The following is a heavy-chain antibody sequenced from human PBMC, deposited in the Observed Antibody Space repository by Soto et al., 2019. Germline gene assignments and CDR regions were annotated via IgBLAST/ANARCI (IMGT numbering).Heavy chain of an antibody. CDR1: GGSIGSCCDY. V-gene: IGHV4-31*03. CDR2: IDDSGST. CDR3: ARAGIVVVPAAIPWFDP. D-gene: IGHD2-2*01. Sequence: SETLSLTCTVSGGSIGSCCDYWSWIRQHPGKGREWSGYIDDSGSTYYKPALKSRVTISVDTSKNQFSLKLSSVTAADTAVYYCARAGIVVVPAAIPWFDPWGQGTLVTVSS. J-gene: IGHJ5*02.